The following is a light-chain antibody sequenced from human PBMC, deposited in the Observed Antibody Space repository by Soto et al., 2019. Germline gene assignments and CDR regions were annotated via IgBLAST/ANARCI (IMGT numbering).Light chain of an antibody. CDR1: QSISSW. CDR3: QQYSSFST. J-gene: IGKJ1*01. V-gene: IGKV1-5*01. CDR2: DAS. Sequence: DIQMTQSPSSLSASVGDGVTITCRASQSISSWLAWYQQKPGKAPKLLMYDASSLEGGVPSRFSGSGSGTEFTLTISSLQPDDFATYHCQQYSSFSTFGQGTKVEIK.